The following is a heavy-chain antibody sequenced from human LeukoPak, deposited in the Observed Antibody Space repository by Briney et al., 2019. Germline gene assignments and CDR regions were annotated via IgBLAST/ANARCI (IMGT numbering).Heavy chain of an antibody. CDR2: IKQDGSEK. V-gene: IGHV3-7*04. CDR3: ARGRRGYSSKNYYYYYYMDV. Sequence: GGSLRLSCAASGFTFSSYWMSWVRQAPGKGLEWVANIKQDGSEKYYVDSVKGRFTISRDNAKNSLYLQMNSLRAEDTAVYYCARGRRGYSSKNYYYYYYMDVWGKGTTVTISS. CDR1: GFTFSSYW. D-gene: IGHD6-13*01. J-gene: IGHJ6*03.